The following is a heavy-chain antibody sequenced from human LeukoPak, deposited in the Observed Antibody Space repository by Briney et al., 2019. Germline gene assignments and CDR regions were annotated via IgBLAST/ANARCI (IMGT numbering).Heavy chain of an antibody. J-gene: IGHJ6*03. CDR2: IITKFGTA. V-gene: IGHV1-69*13. D-gene: IGHD2-8*01. Sequence: SVKVSCKASGGTFSTYAISWVRQAPGQGLEWMGGIITKFGTANYAQKLQGSVTITADESTSTAHMELSSLTSEDTAVYYCARGGVHYYYYMDVWGTGTTVSVSS. CDR3: ARGGVHYYYYMDV. CDR1: GGTFSTYA.